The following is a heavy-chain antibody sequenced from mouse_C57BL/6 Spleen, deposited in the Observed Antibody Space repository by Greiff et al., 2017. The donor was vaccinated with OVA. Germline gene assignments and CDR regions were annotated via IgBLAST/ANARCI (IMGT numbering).Heavy chain of an antibody. V-gene: IGHV1-69*01. J-gene: IGHJ3*01. Sequence: VQLQQPGAELVMPGASVKLSCKASGYTFTSYWMHWVKQRPGQGLEWIGEIDPSDSYTNYNQKFKGKSTLTVDKSSSTAYMQLSSLTSEDSAVYYCARGMVTTGFAYWGQGTLVTVSA. CDR3: ARGMVTTGFAY. CDR1: GYTFTSYW. D-gene: IGHD2-2*01. CDR2: IDPSDSYT.